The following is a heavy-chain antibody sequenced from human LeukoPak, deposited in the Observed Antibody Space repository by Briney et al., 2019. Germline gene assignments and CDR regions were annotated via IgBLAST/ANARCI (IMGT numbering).Heavy chain of an antibody. CDR1: GFTFSSYA. J-gene: IGHJ4*02. V-gene: IGHV3-23*01. CDR2: ISGSGGST. Sequence: GGSLRLSCAASGFTFSSYAMSWVRQAPGKGLEWVSVISGSGGSTYYADSVKGRFTISRDNFKNTLYLQMNSLRAEDTAVYYCAKDAPGIAAAGYYFDYWGQGTLVTVSS. CDR3: AKDAPGIAAAGYYFDY. D-gene: IGHD6-13*01.